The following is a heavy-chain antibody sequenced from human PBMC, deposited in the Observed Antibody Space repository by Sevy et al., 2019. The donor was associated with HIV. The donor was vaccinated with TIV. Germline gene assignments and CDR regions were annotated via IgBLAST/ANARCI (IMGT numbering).Heavy chain of an antibody. V-gene: IGHV3-7*01. CDR3: GSGLMRYFDL. J-gene: IGHJ2*01. Sequence: GGSLRLSCAASEFTLSRYWMSWVRQAPGKGLEWVANINQDGSEKYYVDSVKGQFTISRDNAENSVYLQMNSLRAEDTALYYCGSGLMRYFDLWGRGTLVTVSS. CDR1: EFTLSRYW. D-gene: IGHD3-10*01. CDR2: INQDGSEK.